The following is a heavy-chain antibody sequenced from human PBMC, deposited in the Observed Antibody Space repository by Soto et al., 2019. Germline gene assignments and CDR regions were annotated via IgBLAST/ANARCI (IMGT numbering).Heavy chain of an antibody. V-gene: IGHV1-18*04. J-gene: IGHJ3*01. D-gene: IGHD3-3*01. CDR3: AREGILGPFDAYDL. CDR2: ISTHNGNT. CDR1: VFTSXG. Sequence: QVQLVQSGAEVKKPGASVKVSCKASVFTSXGISWVRQAPGQXXXWMGWISTHNGNTIYAQKFHGRVIMTIDTSTTTVYMELRSLRSDDTAIYFCAREGILGPFDAYDLCGQGTMVSVSS.